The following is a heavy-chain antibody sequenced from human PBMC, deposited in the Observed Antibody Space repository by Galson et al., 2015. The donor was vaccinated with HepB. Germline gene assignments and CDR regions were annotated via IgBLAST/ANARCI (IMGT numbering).Heavy chain of an antibody. Sequence: SVKVSCKASGYTFTSYHMHWVRQAPGQGLEWMGIINPSGGTTSYAQKFQGRVTMTRDTSKNQFSLKLSSVTAADTAVYYCARDYYDSSGFDYWGQGTLVTVSS. CDR1: GYTFTSYH. CDR2: INPSGGTT. J-gene: IGHJ4*02. D-gene: IGHD3-22*01. V-gene: IGHV1-46*01. CDR3: ARDYYDSSGFDY.